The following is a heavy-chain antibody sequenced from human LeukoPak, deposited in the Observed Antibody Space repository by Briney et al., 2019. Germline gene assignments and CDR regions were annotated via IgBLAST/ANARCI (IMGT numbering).Heavy chain of an antibody. CDR2: INHSGST. Sequence: SETLSLTCAVYGGSFSGYYWSWIRQPPGKGLEWIGEINHSGSTNYNPSLKSRVTISVDTSKNQFSLKLSSVTAADTAVYYCARGRFGESTFDYWGQGTLVTVSS. V-gene: IGHV4-34*01. CDR1: GGSFSGYY. J-gene: IGHJ4*02. CDR3: ARGRFGESTFDY. D-gene: IGHD3-10*01.